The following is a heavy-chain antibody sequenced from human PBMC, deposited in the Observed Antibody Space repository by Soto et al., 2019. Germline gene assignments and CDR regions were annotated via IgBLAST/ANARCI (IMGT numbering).Heavy chain of an antibody. V-gene: IGHV3-30-3*01. CDR1: GFTFTTYA. D-gene: IGHD2-2*01. J-gene: IGHJ4*02. CDR2: ISYDGSER. CDR3: TRSGGTSAPASRYFEY. Sequence: QVQLVESGGGVVQPGGSLRLSCAASGFTFTTYAMHWVRQAPGEGLEWVAIISYDGSERYYADSVRGRFTISRDNSKNTLYLQMNSLRAEDTAVVYCTRSGGTSAPASRYFEYWGQGTLVTVSS.